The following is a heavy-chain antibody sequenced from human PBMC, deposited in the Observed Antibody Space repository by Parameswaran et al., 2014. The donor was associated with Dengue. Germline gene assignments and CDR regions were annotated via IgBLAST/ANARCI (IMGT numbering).Heavy chain of an antibody. J-gene: IGHJ5*02. V-gene: IGHV1-69*04. CDR2: IIPILGIA. Sequence: WVRQAPGQGLEWMGRIIPILGIANYAQKFQGRVTITADKSTSTAYMELSSLRFEDTAVYYCARAYSSLEWFDPWGQGTLVTVSS. D-gene: IGHD6-19*01. CDR3: ARAYSSLEWFDP.